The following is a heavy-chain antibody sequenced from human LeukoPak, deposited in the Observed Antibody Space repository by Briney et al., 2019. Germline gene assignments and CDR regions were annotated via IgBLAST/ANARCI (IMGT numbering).Heavy chain of an antibody. Sequence: ASVKVSCKASGYTFTGYYMHWVRQAPGQGLEWMGWINPNSGGTNYAQKFQGRVTMTRDTSISTAYMELSRLRSDDTAVYYCARAGIAVAFDAFDIWGQGTMVTVSS. CDR1: GYTFTGYY. CDR3: ARAGIAVAFDAFDI. D-gene: IGHD6-19*01. J-gene: IGHJ3*02. CDR2: INPNSGGT. V-gene: IGHV1-2*02.